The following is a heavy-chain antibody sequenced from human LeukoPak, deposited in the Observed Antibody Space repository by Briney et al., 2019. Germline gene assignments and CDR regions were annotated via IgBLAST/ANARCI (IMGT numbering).Heavy chain of an antibody. CDR2: ISAYNGNT. CDR3: ARDMSGSYSTRFDP. J-gene: IGHJ5*02. D-gene: IGHD1-26*01. Sequence: GASVKVSCKASGYTFTTYGINWVRQAPGQGLEWMGWISAYNGNTNYAQRFQGRVTMTTDTSTSTAYMELRGLRSDDTAVYYCARDMSGSYSTRFDPWGQGTLVTVSS. V-gene: IGHV1-18*01. CDR1: GYTFTTYG.